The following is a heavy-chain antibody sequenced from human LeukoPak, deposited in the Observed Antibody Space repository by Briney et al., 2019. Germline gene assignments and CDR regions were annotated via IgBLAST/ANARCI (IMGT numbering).Heavy chain of an antibody. Sequence: PSETLSLTCTVSGYSISSGYYWGWIRQPPGKGLEWIGSIYHSGSTYYNPSLKSRVSISVDTSKNQFSLKLSSVTAADTAVYYCARKDDSGSYVILDYWGQGTLVTVSS. CDR1: GYSISSGYY. CDR2: IYHSGST. D-gene: IGHD1-26*01. V-gene: IGHV4-38-2*02. J-gene: IGHJ4*02. CDR3: ARKDDSGSYVILDY.